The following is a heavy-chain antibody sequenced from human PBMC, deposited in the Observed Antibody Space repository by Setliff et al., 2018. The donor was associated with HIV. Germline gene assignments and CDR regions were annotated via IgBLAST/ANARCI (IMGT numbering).Heavy chain of an antibody. CDR2: IYRDGAT. CDR1: GFTVSDNY. CDR3: ARGRINYGDYYY. Sequence: TGGSLRLSCAASGFTVSDNYMSWVRQAPGKGLEWVSVIYRDGATYYADSVKGRFTISRDTAKNTVYLQMNSLTSEDTAFYYCARGRINYGDYYYWGQGTLVTVS. D-gene: IGHD4-17*01. J-gene: IGHJ4*02. V-gene: IGHV3-53*01.